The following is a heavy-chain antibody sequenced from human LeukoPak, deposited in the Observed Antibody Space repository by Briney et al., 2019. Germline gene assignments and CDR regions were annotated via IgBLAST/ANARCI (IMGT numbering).Heavy chain of an antibody. V-gene: IGHV1-69*13. CDR1: GGTFSSYA. CDR3: ARLKCSSTKCYADY. D-gene: IGHD2-2*01. J-gene: IGHJ4*02. CDR2: IIPIFGTA. Sequence: SVKVSCKASGGTFSSYAISWVRQAPGQGLEWMGGIIPIFGTANYAQKFQGRVTITADESTSTAYMELRGLRSDDTAGYYCARLKCSSTKCYADYWGQGTLVTVSS.